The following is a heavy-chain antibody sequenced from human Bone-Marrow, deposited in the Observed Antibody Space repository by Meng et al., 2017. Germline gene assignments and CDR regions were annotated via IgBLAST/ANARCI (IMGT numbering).Heavy chain of an antibody. V-gene: IGHV4-31*03. J-gene: IGHJ2*01. CDR1: GGSFRSGNHY. CDR3: ASLYGDSSVWYLDL. Sequence: EQLQDAAPELVKPPQTLSHTCTVPGGSFRSGNHYWSWIRQHPGKGLEYIGYIYYSGSTYYNPSLKSRVIISVDTSKNQFSLRLNSVTAADTAVYYCASLYGDSSVWYLDLWGRGTLVTVSS. CDR2: IYYSGST. D-gene: IGHD4-17*01.